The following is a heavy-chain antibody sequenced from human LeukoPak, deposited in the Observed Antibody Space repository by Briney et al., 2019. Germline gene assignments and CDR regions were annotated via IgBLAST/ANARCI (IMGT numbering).Heavy chain of an antibody. CDR1: GFAFSGSA. CDR2: IRSNAKSYAT. D-gene: IGHD3-22*01. Sequence: PGGSLKLPCAASGFAFSGSAIHWVRQAPGKGLEWVGRIRSNAKSYATVYGASVRGRFNISREDSKNTAYLEMNSLKTEDTAVYYCTRQNLDNYDEAFDSWGQGTLVTVSS. J-gene: IGHJ4*02. V-gene: IGHV3-73*01. CDR3: TRQNLDNYDEAFDS.